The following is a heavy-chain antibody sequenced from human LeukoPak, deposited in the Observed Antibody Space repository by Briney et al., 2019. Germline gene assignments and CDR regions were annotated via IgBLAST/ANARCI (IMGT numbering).Heavy chain of an antibody. CDR1: GFTFSGYA. Sequence: GGSLRLSCAASGFTFSGYAMSWVRQAPGKDLEWFSAISGGGSSTYYADSVKGRFTISRDNSKNTLYLQMNSLRAEDTAVYYCAKHRYSSSWYYFDYWGQGTLVTVSS. CDR3: AKHRYSSSWYYFDY. D-gene: IGHD6-13*01. V-gene: IGHV3-23*05. J-gene: IGHJ4*02. CDR2: ISGGGSST.